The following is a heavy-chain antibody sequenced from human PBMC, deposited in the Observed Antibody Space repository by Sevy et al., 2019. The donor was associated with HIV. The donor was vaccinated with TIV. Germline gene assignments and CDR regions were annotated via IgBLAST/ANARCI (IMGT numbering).Heavy chain of an antibody. CDR2: INPNSGGT. CDR1: AYTFTGHY. CDR3: ARGGVVVEPAARGYFDY. J-gene: IGHJ4*02. Sequence: ASVKVSCKASAYTFTGHYIHWVRQAPGQGLKCMGWINPNSGGTIYAQKFQGRVTMTRDTSISTAYMELSRLRSDDTAVYYCARGGVVVEPAARGYFDYWGQGTLVTVSS. D-gene: IGHD2-2*01. V-gene: IGHV1-2*02.